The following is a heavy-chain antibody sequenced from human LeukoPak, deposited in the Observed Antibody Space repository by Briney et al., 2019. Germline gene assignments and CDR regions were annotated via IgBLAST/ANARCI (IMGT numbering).Heavy chain of an antibody. CDR3: ARDRVGYCSSTSCYARLGWFDP. D-gene: IGHD2-2*01. J-gene: IGHJ5*02. Sequence: PGRSLRLSCAASGFTFSSYGMHWVRQAPGKGLEWVAVIWYDGSNKYCADSVKGRFTISRGNSKNTLYLQMNSLRAEDTAVYYCARDRVGYCSSTSCYARLGWFDPWGQGTLVTVSS. CDR2: IWYDGSNK. CDR1: GFTFSSYG. V-gene: IGHV3-33*01.